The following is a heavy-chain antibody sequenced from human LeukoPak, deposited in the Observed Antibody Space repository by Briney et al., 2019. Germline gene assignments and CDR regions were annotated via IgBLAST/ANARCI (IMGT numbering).Heavy chain of an antibody. CDR3: ARGRGDYDYVWGSSRPDNDAFDI. CDR2: IIPIFGTA. CDR1: GGTFSSYA. J-gene: IGHJ3*02. V-gene: IGHV1-69*05. Sequence: SVKVSCKASGGTFSSYAISWVRQARGQGLEWMGRIIPIFGTANYAQKFQGRVTITTDESTSTAYMELSSLRSEDTAVYYCARGRGDYDYVWGSSRPDNDAFDIWGQGTMVTVSS. D-gene: IGHD3-16*02.